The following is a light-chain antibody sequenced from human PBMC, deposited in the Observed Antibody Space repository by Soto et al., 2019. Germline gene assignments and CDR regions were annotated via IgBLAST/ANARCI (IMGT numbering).Light chain of an antibody. J-gene: IGKJ1*01. CDR3: QQYKSPMWT. Sequence: DIQMTQSPSTLSASVGDRVTITCRASQSIESWLAWYQQKPGKGPKLLIYQASTLDRGVPSRFSGSRSGTEFTLTISSLQPDDFATYYCQQYKSPMWTFGQGTKVDI. CDR2: QAS. CDR1: QSIESW. V-gene: IGKV1-5*03.